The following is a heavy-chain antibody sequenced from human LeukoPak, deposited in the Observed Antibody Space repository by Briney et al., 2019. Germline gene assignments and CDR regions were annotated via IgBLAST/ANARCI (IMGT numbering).Heavy chain of an antibody. CDR3: ATRLRWPSYFDY. J-gene: IGHJ4*02. V-gene: IGHV4-39*01. Sequence: SKTLSLTCTVPGGSISSTSYYGGWIRKPPGKGLEWIGSIYYSGSTYYNPSLKSRVTISVDTSKNQFSLKLSSVTAADTAVYYCATRLRWPSYFDYWGQGTLVTVSS. CDR2: IYYSGST. D-gene: IGHD4-23*01. CDR1: GGSISSTSYY.